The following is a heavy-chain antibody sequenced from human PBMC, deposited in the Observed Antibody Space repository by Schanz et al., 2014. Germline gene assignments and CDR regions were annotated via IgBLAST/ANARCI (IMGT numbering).Heavy chain of an antibody. CDR2: ISDRGDGT. CDR1: GFTFTTFA. D-gene: IGHD6-19*01. V-gene: IGHV3-23*01. CDR3: VKTDAGWLFDC. J-gene: IGHJ4*02. Sequence: EQVLESGGGFVQPGGSLRLSCATSGFTFTTFAMTWVRQAPGKGLEWVSGISDRGDGTNSGDSVRGRFTISRDNSRNTVYLQMNNVGVDDTATYYCVKTDAGWLFDCGGQGTLVIVSS.